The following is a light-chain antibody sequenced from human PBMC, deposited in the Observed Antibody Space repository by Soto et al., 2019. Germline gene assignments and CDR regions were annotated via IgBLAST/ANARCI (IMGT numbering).Light chain of an antibody. V-gene: IGLV4-69*01. Sequence: QSVLTQSPSASASLGASVKLTCTLSSGHSSYAIAWHQQQPEKGPRYLMKLNSDGSHYKGDGIPDRFSGSSSGAERYLTISSLQSEDEADYYCQTWGTGIKVFGGGTKVTVL. CDR1: SGHSSYA. CDR2: LNSDGSH. CDR3: QTWGTGIKV. J-gene: IGLJ2*01.